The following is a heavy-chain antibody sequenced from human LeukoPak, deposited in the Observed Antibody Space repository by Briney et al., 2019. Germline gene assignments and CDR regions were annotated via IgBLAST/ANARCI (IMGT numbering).Heavy chain of an antibody. CDR2: INPSGGST. CDR3: AREMVVVPAAYAFDI. Sequence: GASVKVSCKASGYTFTSYYMHWVRQAPGQGLEWMGIINPSGGSTSYAQKFQGRVTMTRDTSTSTVYMELSSLRSEDTAVYYCAREMVVVPAAYAFDIWGQGTMVTVSS. J-gene: IGHJ3*02. D-gene: IGHD2-2*01. CDR1: GYTFTSYY. V-gene: IGHV1-46*01.